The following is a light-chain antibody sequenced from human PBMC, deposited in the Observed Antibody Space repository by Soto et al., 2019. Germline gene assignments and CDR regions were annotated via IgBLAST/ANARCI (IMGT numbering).Light chain of an antibody. J-gene: IGLJ2*01. CDR3: QSYDSSLSGLV. CDR1: SSNFGAGYD. Sequence: QSVLTQPPSVSGAPGQRVTISCTGSSSNFGAGYDVHWYQQLPGTAPKLLIYGNSNRPSGVPDRFSGSKSGTSASLAITGHQAEDEADFYCQSYDSSLSGLVFGGGTELTVL. CDR2: GNS. V-gene: IGLV1-40*01.